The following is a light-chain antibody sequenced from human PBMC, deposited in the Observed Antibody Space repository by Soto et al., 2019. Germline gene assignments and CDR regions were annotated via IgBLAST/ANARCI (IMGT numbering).Light chain of an antibody. CDR1: SSNIGAGYD. J-gene: IGLJ1*01. CDR3: PSSDGTPIGSYV. Sequence: QSVLTQPPSGSGAPGQRVTISCTGSSSNIGAGYDVHWYQQLPGTAPKLIIYGTTNRPSGVPDRFSGSKSGTSASLAITGLQAEDESDYYCPSSDGTPIGSYVFG. V-gene: IGLV1-40*01. CDR2: GTT.